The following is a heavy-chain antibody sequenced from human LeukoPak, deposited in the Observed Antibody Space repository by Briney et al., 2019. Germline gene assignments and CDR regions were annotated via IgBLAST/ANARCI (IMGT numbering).Heavy chain of an antibody. CDR3: ARQSRDGSKTRGYYFDY. CDR2: IYPADSAT. J-gene: IGHJ4*02. D-gene: IGHD3-10*01. Sequence: GESLKISCRVSGYIFTNYWIGWVRQMPGKGLEPMGIIYPADSATPYSPSFQGQVTNSADMSIDAVYLQWSSLKASETAIYYCARQSRDGSKTRGYYFDYWGQGTLVIVTS. CDR1: GYIFTNYW. V-gene: IGHV5-51*01.